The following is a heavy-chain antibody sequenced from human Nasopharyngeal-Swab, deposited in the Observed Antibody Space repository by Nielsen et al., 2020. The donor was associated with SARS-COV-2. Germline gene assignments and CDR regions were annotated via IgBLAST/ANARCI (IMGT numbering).Heavy chain of an antibody. V-gene: IGHV3-48*04. D-gene: IGHD5-12*01. CDR1: GFIFSTYS. Sequence: GESLKISCATSGFIFSTYSMNWVRQAPGKGLQWISYITSGNSVQYADSVRGRFTISRDNAKNSLYLQMNSLTAEDTAVYYCARERGGGYGDYWGQGTLVTVSS. CDR3: ARERGGGYGDY. J-gene: IGHJ4*02. CDR2: ITSGNSV.